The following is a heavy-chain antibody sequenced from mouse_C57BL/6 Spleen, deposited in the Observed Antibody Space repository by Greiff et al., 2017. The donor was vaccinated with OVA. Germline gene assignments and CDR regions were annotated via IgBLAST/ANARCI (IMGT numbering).Heavy chain of an antibody. CDR2: IDPEDGDT. V-gene: IGHV14-1*01. D-gene: IGHD2-5*01. CDR3: TTENSNLFY. Sequence: VQLQQSGAELVRPGASVKLSCTASGFNFNDYYMHWVKQRPEQGLEWIGKIDPEDGDTEYDPTFQCKATMTADPSSNTAYLQLSSLTAEDTVVYYGTTENSNLFYWGQGTLVTVSA. CDR1: GFNFNDYY. J-gene: IGHJ3*01.